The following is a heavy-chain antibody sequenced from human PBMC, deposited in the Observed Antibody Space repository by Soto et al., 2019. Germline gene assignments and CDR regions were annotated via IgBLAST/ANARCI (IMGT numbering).Heavy chain of an antibody. CDR2: IIPIFGTA. CDR3: ARDLGEMATVKPRGFDY. Sequence: ASVKVSCKASGGTFSSYAISWVRQAPGQGLEWMGGIIPIFGTANYAQKFQGRVTITADESTSTAYMELSSLRSEDTAVYYCARDLGEMATVKPRGFDYWGQGTLVTVS. V-gene: IGHV1-69*13. CDR1: GGTFSSYA. D-gene: IGHD3-10*01. J-gene: IGHJ4*02.